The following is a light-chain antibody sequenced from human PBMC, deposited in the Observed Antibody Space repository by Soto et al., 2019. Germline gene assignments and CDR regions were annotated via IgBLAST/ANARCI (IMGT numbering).Light chain of an antibody. CDR3: QSYDSSNAV. V-gene: IGLV6-57*04. CDR1: SGSIASNY. J-gene: IGLJ7*01. Sequence: KFMLTQPHSVSESPGKTVTISCTRSSGSIASNYVQWYQQRPGSAPTTVIYDDNQRPSGVPDRFSGSIDSSSNSASLTISGLKTEDEADYYSQSYDSSNAVFGGGTQLTVL. CDR2: DDN.